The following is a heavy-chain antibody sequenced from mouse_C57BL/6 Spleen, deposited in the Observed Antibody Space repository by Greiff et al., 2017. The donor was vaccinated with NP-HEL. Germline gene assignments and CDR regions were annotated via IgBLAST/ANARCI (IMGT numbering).Heavy chain of an antibody. CDR1: GFTFSDYY. J-gene: IGHJ2*01. V-gene: IGHV5-16*01. D-gene: IGHD2-10*02. Sequence: DVKLVESEGGLVQPGSSMKLSCTASGFTFSDYYMAWVRQVPEKGLEWVANINYDGSSTYYLDSLKSRFIISRDNAKNILYLQMSSLKSEDTATYYCARDRYGRFHFDYWGQGTTLTVSS. CDR3: ARDRYGRFHFDY. CDR2: INYDGSST.